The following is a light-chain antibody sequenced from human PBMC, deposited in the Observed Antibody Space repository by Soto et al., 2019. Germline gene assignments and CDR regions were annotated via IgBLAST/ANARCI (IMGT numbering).Light chain of an antibody. J-gene: IGKJ1*01. Sequence: IQVTQSPSTLSASVADRVTITCRASQSISNWLAWYQQKPGKAPKLLIYDASSLESGVPLRFSGSGSGTEFTLTIGSLQPDDFATYYCQQYNSYPRTFGQGTKVDIK. CDR1: QSISNW. CDR2: DAS. V-gene: IGKV1-5*01. CDR3: QQYNSYPRT.